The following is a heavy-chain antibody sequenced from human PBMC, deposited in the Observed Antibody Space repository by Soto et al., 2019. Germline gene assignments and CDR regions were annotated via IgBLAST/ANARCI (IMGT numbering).Heavy chain of an antibody. CDR2: VYNSGST. CDR1: GGSISSNY. D-gene: IGHD6-13*01. CDR3: ARYRREAVAGYTLDY. J-gene: IGHJ4*02. Sequence: SETLSLTCTVSGGSISSNYWTWIRQPPGKGLEWIGYVYNSGSTNYNPSLKSRVTISEDTSRSQFSLKVNSMTAADTAVYYCARYRREAVAGYTLDYWGQGILVTVPQ. V-gene: IGHV4-59*01.